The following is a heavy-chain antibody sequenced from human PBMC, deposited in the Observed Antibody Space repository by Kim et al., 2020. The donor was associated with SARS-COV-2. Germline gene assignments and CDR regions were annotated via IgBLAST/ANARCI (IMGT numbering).Heavy chain of an antibody. CDR1: GFTFDDYA. CDR2: ISGDGGST. CDR3: AKDRMYITTSAAGDY. Sequence: GGSLRLSCAASGFTFDDYAMHWVRQAPGKGLEWVSLISGDGGSTYYADSVKGRFTISRDNSKNSLYLQMNSLRTEDTALYYCAKDRMYITTSAAGDYWGQGTLVTVSS. V-gene: IGHV3-43*02. D-gene: IGHD6-13*01. J-gene: IGHJ4*02.